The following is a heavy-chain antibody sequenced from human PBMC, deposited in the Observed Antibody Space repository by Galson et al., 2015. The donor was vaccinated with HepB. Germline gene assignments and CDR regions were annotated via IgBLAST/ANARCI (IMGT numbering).Heavy chain of an antibody. D-gene: IGHD2-15*01. J-gene: IGHJ4*02. CDR3: ARGPPRGGRLLDY. Sequence: TLSLTCAVYGGSFSGYYWSWIRQPPGKGLEWIGEINHSGSTNYNPSLKSRVTISVDTSKNQFSLKLSSVTAADTAVYYCARGPPRGGRLLDYWGQGTLVTVSS. V-gene: IGHV4-34*01. CDR2: INHSGST. CDR1: GGSFSGYY.